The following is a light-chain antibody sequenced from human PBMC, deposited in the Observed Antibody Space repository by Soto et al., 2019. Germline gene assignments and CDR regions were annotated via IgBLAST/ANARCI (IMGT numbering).Light chain of an antibody. V-gene: IGLV8-61*01. CDR1: SGSVSTTYY. CDR2: STN. CDR3: MLYMGGGLVV. J-gene: IGLJ2*01. Sequence: QTVVTQEPSFSVSPGGTVTLTCGLTSGSVSTTYYPSWYQQTPGQAPRTLIYSTNIRSSGVPDRFSGSILGNKAALTITGAHADDESDYHCMLYMGGGLVVFGGRTKVTVL.